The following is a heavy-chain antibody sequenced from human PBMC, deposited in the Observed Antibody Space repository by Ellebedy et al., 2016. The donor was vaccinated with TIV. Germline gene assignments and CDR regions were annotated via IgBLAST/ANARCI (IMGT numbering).Heavy chain of an antibody. J-gene: IGHJ4*02. V-gene: IGHV4-59*01. CDR1: GGSISSYY. CDR3: ARRHIYGDGTPLYFDY. CDR2: IYYSGST. D-gene: IGHD4-17*01. Sequence: SETLSLTCTVSGGSISSYYWSWIRQPPGKGLEWIGYIYYSGSTNYNPSLKSRVTISVDTSKNQFSLKLSSVTAADTAVYYCARRHIYGDGTPLYFDYWGQGTLVTGSS.